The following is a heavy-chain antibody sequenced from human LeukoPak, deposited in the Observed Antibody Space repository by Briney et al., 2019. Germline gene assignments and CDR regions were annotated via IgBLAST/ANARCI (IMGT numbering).Heavy chain of an antibody. CDR2: ISSSSSYI. J-gene: IGHJ3*02. CDR1: GFTFSSYS. V-gene: IGHV3-21*01. CDR3: ARGDTGGAFDI. Sequence: GSLRLSCAASGFTFSSYSMNWVRQAPGKGLEWVSSISSSSSYIYYADSVKGRFTISRDNAKNSLYPQMNSLRAEDTAVYYCARGDTGGAFDIWGQGTMVTVSS. D-gene: IGHD3-10*01.